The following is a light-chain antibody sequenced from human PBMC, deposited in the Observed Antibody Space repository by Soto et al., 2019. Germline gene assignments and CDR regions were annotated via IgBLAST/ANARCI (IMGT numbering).Light chain of an antibody. CDR2: RAS. J-gene: IGKJ1*01. Sequence: DIQMTQSPSTLSASVGDRVTITCRASQNINNWLAWYQQQPGQAPTLLIYRASSLENGVPSRFSGRGSGTDFIFTITCLHPDDLATYSCQQYSRDSTFGQGTKVEIK. CDR1: QNINNW. V-gene: IGKV1-5*03. CDR3: QQYSRDST.